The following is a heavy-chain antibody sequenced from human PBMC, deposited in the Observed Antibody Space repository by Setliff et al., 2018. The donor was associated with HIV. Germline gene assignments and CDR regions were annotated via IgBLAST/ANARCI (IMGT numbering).Heavy chain of an antibody. D-gene: IGHD3-22*01. V-gene: IGHV1-69*05. CDR2: IIPIFGTA. Sequence: SVKVSCKTSGGTFSSYAISWVRQAPGQGLEWMGGIIPIFGTANYAQKFQGRVTITTDESTSTAYMELSSLRSEDTAVYYCARDHDSSAYTYFDYWGQGTLVTVSS. CDR3: ARDHDSSAYTYFDY. J-gene: IGHJ4*02. CDR1: GGTFSSYA.